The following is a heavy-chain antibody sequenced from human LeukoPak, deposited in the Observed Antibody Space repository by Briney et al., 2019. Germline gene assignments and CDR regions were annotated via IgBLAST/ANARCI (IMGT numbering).Heavy chain of an antibody. CDR3: ARATVAATTIDY. CDR1: GGSISSSSYY. Sequence: SETLSLTCTVSGGSISSSSYYWGWIRQPPGKGLEWIGSIYYSGSTYYNPSLKSRVTISVDTSKKQFSLKLSSVTAADTAVYYCARATVAATTIDYWGQGTLVTVSS. V-gene: IGHV4-39*07. D-gene: IGHD2-15*01. J-gene: IGHJ4*02. CDR2: IYYSGST.